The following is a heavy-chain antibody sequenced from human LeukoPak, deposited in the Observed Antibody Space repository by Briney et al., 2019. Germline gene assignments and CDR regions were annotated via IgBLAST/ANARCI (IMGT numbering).Heavy chain of an antibody. V-gene: IGHV3-74*01. J-gene: IGHJ4*02. D-gene: IGHD1-26*01. Sequence: SGGSLRLSCAASGFTFGSYWMHWVRQAPGKGLVWVSRINSDGSSTRCADSVKGRFTISRDNAKNTLYLQMNSLRAEDTAVYYCTRIGGANADYWGQGTLVTVSS. CDR3: TRIGGANADY. CDR2: INSDGSST. CDR1: GFTFGSYW.